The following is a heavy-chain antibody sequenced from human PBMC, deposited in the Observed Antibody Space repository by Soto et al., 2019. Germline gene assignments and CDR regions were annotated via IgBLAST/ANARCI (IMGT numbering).Heavy chain of an antibody. CDR3: ARDKITGLFDY. CDR2: IYYSGSS. J-gene: IGHJ4*02. CDR1: GGSISTGGYY. D-gene: IGHD2-8*02. V-gene: IGHV4-31*03. Sequence: LSLTCTVSGGSISTGGYYWSWIRQHPGKGLEWTGFIYYSGSSYYNPSLKSRVTISVDRSKNQFSLKLTSVTAADTAVYYCARDKITGLFDYWGQGTLVTVSS.